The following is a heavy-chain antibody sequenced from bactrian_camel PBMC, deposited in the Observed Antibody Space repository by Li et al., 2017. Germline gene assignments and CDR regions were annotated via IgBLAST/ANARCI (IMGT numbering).Heavy chain of an antibody. CDR2: IDTEGGRR. J-gene: IGHJ4*01. CDR3: AAYGYCTGGYLEADQFAY. D-gene: IGHD1*01. Sequence: QLVESGGGSVPAGRFLRLSCAASGRTYYRYCMAWFRQAPGKEREEVAIIDTEGGRRWYADSVKGRFSISTDSDKYTLHLQMNNLKPEDTAKYFCAAYGYCTGGYLEADQFAYWGQGTQVTVS. V-gene: IGHV3S29*01. CDR1: GRTYYRYC.